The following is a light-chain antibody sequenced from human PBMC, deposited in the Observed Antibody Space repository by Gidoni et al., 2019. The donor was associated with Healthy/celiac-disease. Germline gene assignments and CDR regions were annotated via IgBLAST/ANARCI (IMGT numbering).Light chain of an antibody. CDR2: KDS. V-gene: IGLV3-25*03. CDR1: ALPKQY. Sequence: YELTPPPSVSVSPGQTARITCKGDALPKQYAYWYQQKPGQAPVLVIYKDSERPSGIPERFSGSSSGTTVTLTISGVQAEDEADYYCQSADSSGTYVVFGGGTKLTVL. J-gene: IGLJ2*01. CDR3: QSADSSGTYVV.